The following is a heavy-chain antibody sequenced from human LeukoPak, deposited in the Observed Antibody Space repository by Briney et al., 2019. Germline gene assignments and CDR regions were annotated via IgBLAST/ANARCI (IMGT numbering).Heavy chain of an antibody. CDR3: TRQCFGELFSVFDY. V-gene: IGHV4-59*01. CDR1: GGSISSYY. D-gene: IGHD3-10*01. CDR2: IYYSGST. J-gene: IGHJ4*02. Sequence: PSDTRSGTWTVLGGSISSYYWSLIRQLPRQRLHWFGYIYYSGSTNYNPSLKSRVTISVDTSKNQFSLKLSSVTAADTAVYYCTRQCFGELFSVFDYWGQGSLVTVSS.